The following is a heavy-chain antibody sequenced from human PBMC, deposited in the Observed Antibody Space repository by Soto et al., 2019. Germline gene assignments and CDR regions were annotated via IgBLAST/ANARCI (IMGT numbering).Heavy chain of an antibody. CDR2: ISGSGGST. Sequence: EVQLSQSGGGLVQPGGSLRLSCAASGFTFSNFAMRWVRQAPGKWLEWVSDISGSGGSTYYAESVTGRFTISRDNSKNTLFLQMNSLRVEDTAVYYCAKDIVAVGGYETFDFWGQGTMVTVSS. D-gene: IGHD5-12*01. J-gene: IGHJ4*02. CDR1: GFTFSNFA. V-gene: IGHV3-23*01. CDR3: AKDIVAVGGYETFDF.